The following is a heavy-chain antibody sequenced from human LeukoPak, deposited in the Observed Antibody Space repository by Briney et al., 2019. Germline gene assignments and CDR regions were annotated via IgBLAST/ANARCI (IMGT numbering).Heavy chain of an antibody. J-gene: IGHJ5*02. Sequence: GGSLRLSCAASGFTFSSYGMHWVRQAPGKGLEWVAVIWYDGSNKYYADSVKGRFTISRDNSKNTLYLQMNSLRAEDTAVYYCGGMTNGAAGTFGWFDPWGQGTLVTVSS. V-gene: IGHV3-33*01. CDR3: GGMTNGAAGTFGWFDP. CDR1: GFTFSSYG. CDR2: IWYDGSNK. D-gene: IGHD6-13*01.